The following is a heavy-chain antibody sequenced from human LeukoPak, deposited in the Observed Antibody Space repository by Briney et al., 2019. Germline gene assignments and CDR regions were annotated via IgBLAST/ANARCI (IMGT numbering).Heavy chain of an antibody. Sequence: SETLSLTCTVSGVSMDDYFWNWIRQTPGKGLEWIGYTHHRGNTNYNSSLASRVTISLDTSKNQFSLKLSSVTAADTAVYYCAAGYLSSWYYFDYWGQGTLVTVSS. CDR3: AAGYLSSWYYFDY. V-gene: IGHV4-59*01. D-gene: IGHD6-13*01. J-gene: IGHJ4*02. CDR1: GVSMDDYF. CDR2: THHRGNT.